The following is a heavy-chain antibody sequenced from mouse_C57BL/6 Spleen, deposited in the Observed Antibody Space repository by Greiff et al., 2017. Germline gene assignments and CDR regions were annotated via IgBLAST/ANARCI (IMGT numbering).Heavy chain of an antibody. Sequence: EVKLMESGGGLVKPGGSLKLSCAASGFTFSSYTMSWVRQTPEKRLEWVATISGGGGNTYYPDSVKGRFTISRDNAKNTLYLQMSSLRSEDTALYYCASYGKRDYAWDYWGQGTSVTVSS. J-gene: IGHJ4*01. V-gene: IGHV5-9*01. CDR3: ASYGKRDYAWDY. CDR2: ISGGGGNT. CDR1: GFTFSSYT. D-gene: IGHD2-1*01.